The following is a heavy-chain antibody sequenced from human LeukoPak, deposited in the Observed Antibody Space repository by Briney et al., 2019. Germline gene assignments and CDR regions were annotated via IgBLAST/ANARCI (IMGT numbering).Heavy chain of an antibody. CDR1: GFTFSSYW. J-gene: IGHJ3*02. Sequence: PGGSLRLSCAASGFTFSSYWMSWVRQAPGKGLEWVANIKQDGSEKYYVDFVKGRFTISRDNAKNSLYLQMNSLRAEDTAVYYCARDPGGFGLPVDIWGQGTMVTVSS. V-gene: IGHV3-7*01. D-gene: IGHD3/OR15-3a*01. CDR2: IKQDGSEK. CDR3: ARDPGGFGLPVDI.